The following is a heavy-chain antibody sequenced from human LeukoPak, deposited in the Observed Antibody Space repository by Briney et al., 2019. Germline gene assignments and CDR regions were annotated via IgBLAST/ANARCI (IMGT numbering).Heavy chain of an antibody. CDR3: ARGSGGDYDFWSGHTYNWFDP. CDR2: ISAYNGNT. D-gene: IGHD3-3*01. CDR1: GYTFTSYG. V-gene: IGHV1-18*01. Sequence: ASVKVSCKASGYTFTSYGISWVRQAPGQGLEWMGWISAYNGNTNYAQKLQGRVTMTTDTSTSTAYMELRSLRSDDTAVYYCARGSGGDYDFWSGHTYNWFDPWGQGTLVTVSS. J-gene: IGHJ5*02.